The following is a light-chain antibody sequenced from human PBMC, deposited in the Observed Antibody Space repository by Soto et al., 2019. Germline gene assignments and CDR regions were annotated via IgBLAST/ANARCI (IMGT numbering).Light chain of an antibody. CDR3: SSYADSISVL. CDR1: SSDVGAYNY. J-gene: IGLJ3*02. Sequence: QSALTQPPSASGSPGQSVTISCTGTSSDVGAYNYVSWYQQHPGKAPKLMIYEVTKGPSGVPDRFSGSKSGNTASLTVSGLQAEDEADYYCSSYADSISVLFGGGTKLTVL. V-gene: IGLV2-8*01. CDR2: EVT.